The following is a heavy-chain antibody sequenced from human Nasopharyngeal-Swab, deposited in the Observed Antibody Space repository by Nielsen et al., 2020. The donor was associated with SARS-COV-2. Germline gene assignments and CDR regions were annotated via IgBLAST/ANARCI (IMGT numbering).Heavy chain of an antibody. CDR3: AREKSYCSSTSCRSKCFQH. D-gene: IGHD2-2*01. Sequence: CIRQPPGKGLEWIGEINHSGSTNYNPSLKSRVTISVDTSKNQFSLKLSSVTAADTAVYYCAREKSYCSSTSCRSKCFQHWGQGTLVTVSS. J-gene: IGHJ1*01. CDR2: INHSGST. V-gene: IGHV4-34*01.